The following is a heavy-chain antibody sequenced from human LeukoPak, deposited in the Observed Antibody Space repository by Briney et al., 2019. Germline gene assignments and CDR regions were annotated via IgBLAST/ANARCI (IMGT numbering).Heavy chain of an antibody. Sequence: SETLSLTCAVSGGSLSGYYWSWIRHPPGQGLEWIGEINHSGSTNYNPSLKSRVTISVDTSKNQFPLKLSSVTAADTAVYYCARHYYDSSGYYPENFQHWGQGTLVTVSS. CDR2: INHSGST. J-gene: IGHJ1*01. CDR1: GGSLSGYY. CDR3: ARHYYDSSGYYPENFQH. V-gene: IGHV4-34*01. D-gene: IGHD3-22*01.